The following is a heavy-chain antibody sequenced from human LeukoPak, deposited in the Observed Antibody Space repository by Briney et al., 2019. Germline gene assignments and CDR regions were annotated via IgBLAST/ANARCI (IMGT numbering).Heavy chain of an antibody. CDR2: ISAYNGNT. V-gene: IGHV1-18*01. CDR1: GYTFTSYG. CDR3: ARGSVRFLEWTPFDY. J-gene: IGHJ4*02. D-gene: IGHD3-3*01. Sequence: ASVKVSCKASGYTFTSYGISWVRQAPGQGLEWMGWISAYNGNTNYAQKLQGRFTITTDTSTSTAYMELRSLRSDDTAVYYCARGSVRFLEWTPFDYWGQGTLVTVSS.